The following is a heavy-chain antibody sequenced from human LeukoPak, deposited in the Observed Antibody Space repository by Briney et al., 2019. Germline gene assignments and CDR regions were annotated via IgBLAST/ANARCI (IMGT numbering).Heavy chain of an antibody. CDR1: GGSISSGGYS. J-gene: IGHJ3*02. Sequence: SETLSLTCAVSGGSISSGGYSWSWIRQPPGKGLEWIGYIYHSGSTYYNPSLKSRVTISVDRSKNQFSLQLNSVTPEDTAVYYCAGRNGAAAGYPDAFDIWGQGTMVTVSS. CDR2: IYHSGST. D-gene: IGHD6-13*01. CDR3: AGRNGAAAGYPDAFDI. V-gene: IGHV4-30-2*01.